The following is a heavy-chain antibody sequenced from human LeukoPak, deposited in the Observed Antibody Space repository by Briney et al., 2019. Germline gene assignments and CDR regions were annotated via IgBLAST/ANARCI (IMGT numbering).Heavy chain of an antibody. CDR2: MSPNSDAT. D-gene: IGHD2-2*01. CDR3: ARVVQGAIGSPYYGMDV. V-gene: IGHV1-2*02. Sequence: ASVKVSCKASGYTFTVTGYYIHWVRQAPGQGLEWMGWMSPNSDATNYAQKFQGRVTMTRDTSISTAYMDLSRLRSDGTAVYYCARVVQGAIGSPYYGMDVWGQGTTVTVSS. CDR1: GYTFTVTGYY. J-gene: IGHJ6*02.